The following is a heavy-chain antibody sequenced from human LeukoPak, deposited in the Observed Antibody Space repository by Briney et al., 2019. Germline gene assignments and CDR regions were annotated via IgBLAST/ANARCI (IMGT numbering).Heavy chain of an antibody. J-gene: IGHJ6*02. CDR1: GGSFSGYY. V-gene: IGHV4-34*01. CDR3: ARASYCTNGVCPHYYYYYGMDV. CDR2: INHSGST. Sequence: SETLSLTCAVYGGSFSGYYWRWIRQPPGKGLEWIGEINHSGSTNYNPSLKSRVTISVDTSKNQFSLKLSSVTAADTAVYYCARASYCTNGVCPHYYYYYGMDVWGQGTTVTVSS. D-gene: IGHD2-8*01.